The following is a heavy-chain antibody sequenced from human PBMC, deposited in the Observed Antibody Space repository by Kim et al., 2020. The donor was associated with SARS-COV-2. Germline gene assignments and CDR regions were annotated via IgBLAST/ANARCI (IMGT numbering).Heavy chain of an antibody. V-gene: IGHV1-69*01. J-gene: IGHJ6*02. CDR3: ATQHSYAPMYLYYGMDV. Sequence: FQGRVTITADESTSTAYMELSSLRSEDTAVYYCATQHSYAPMYLYYGMDVWGQGTTVTVSS. D-gene: IGHD5-18*01.